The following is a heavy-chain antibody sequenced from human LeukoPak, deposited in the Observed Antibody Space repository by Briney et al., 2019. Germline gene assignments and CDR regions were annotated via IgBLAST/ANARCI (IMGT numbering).Heavy chain of an antibody. CDR1: GFTFSSYG. Sequence: PGGSLRLSCAASGFTFSSYGMHWVRQAPGKGLEWVAVISYDGSNKYYADSVKGRFTISRDNSKNTLYLQMNSLRAEDTAVYYCARDRLLRWLFDYWGQGTLVTVSS. J-gene: IGHJ4*02. D-gene: IGHD4-23*01. CDR2: ISYDGSNK. V-gene: IGHV3-30*03. CDR3: ARDRLLRWLFDY.